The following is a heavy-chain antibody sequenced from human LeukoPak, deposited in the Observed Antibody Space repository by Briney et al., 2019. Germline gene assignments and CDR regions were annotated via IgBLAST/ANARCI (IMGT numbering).Heavy chain of an antibody. V-gene: IGHV4-59*01. CDR2: VHYSGTT. CDR3: ARGGASSKFFDY. J-gene: IGHJ4*02. Sequence: SSETLSLTCTVSGGSIRTDYWSWIRQPPGKGLEWIAFVHYSGTTNYNPSLKSRVTISVDTSKSQFSLKLSSVTAADTAVYSCARGGASSKFFDYWGQGALVTVSS. CDR1: GGSIRTDY. D-gene: IGHD6-6*01.